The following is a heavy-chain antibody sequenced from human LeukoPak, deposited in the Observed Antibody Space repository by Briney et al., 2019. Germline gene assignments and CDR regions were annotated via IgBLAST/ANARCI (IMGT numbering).Heavy chain of an antibody. CDR3: ARGGNIVVVPAATYYMDV. Sequence: GASVKVSCKASGYTFTSYDINWVRQATGQGLEWMGWMNPNSGNTGYAQKFQGRVTITRNTSISTAYMELSSPRSEDTAVYYCARGGNIVVVPAATYYMDVWGKGTTVTVSS. V-gene: IGHV1-8*03. D-gene: IGHD2-2*01. CDR1: GYTFTSYD. J-gene: IGHJ6*03. CDR2: MNPNSGNT.